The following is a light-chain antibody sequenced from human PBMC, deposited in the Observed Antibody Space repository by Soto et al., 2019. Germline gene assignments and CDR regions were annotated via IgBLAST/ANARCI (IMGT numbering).Light chain of an antibody. CDR1: QRVTNY. V-gene: IGKV3-11*01. J-gene: IGKJ1*01. CDR3: QQRLNWPPG. Sequence: EIVLTQSPSTLSLSPGERATLTCRASQRVTNYIAWYQQRPGQAPRLLIYDASNRATGVPARFSGSRSGTDFTLTISDLEPADFGLYYCQQRLNWPPGFGQGTKVDIK. CDR2: DAS.